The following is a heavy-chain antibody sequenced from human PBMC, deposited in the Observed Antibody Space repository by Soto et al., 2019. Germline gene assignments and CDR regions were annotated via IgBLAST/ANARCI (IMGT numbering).Heavy chain of an antibody. D-gene: IGHD3-9*01. J-gene: IGHJ4*02. CDR1: GYNFANYC. V-gene: IGHV5-51*01. CDR3: ARHVYYDVLKKNY. CDR2: IYPGNSDT. Sequence: GESLKISCKGSGYNFANYCIGWVRQMPGKGLEWMGIIYPGNSDTRYSPSFQGQVTISADTSISTAYLEWSSLKASDTAIYYCARHVYYDVLKKNYWGQGTPVTVSS.